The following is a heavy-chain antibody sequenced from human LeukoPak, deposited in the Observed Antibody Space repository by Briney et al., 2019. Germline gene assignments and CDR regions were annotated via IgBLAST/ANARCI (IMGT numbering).Heavy chain of an antibody. V-gene: IGHV3-74*01. Sequence: GGSPRLSCAASGFTFTNYWMHWVRQAPGKGLVWVSRVLSDGSRISYADSVKGRFTISRDNAKNTLYLQMDSLRAEDTAVYYCARVAVGGTRAFDIWGQGTTVTVSS. CDR2: VLSDGSRI. CDR1: GFTFTNYW. CDR3: ARVAVGGTRAFDI. J-gene: IGHJ3*02. D-gene: IGHD6-19*01.